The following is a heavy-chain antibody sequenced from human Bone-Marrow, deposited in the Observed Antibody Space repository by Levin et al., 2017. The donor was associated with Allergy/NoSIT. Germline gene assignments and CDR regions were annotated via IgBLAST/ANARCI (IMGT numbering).Heavy chain of an antibody. J-gene: IGHJ6*02. V-gene: IGHV1-8*01. CDR1: GYSFTNYE. D-gene: IGHD3-10*01. Sequence: ASVKVSCKASGYSFTNYEINWVRQVPGQGPEWLGWINPKLGTTGYAQNLQVRVSLTSNISINTAYLELSSLRFDDTALYYCARAGGSGPIGHYYGLDVWGQGTTVAVSS. CDR2: INPKLGTT. CDR3: ARAGGSGPIGHYYGLDV.